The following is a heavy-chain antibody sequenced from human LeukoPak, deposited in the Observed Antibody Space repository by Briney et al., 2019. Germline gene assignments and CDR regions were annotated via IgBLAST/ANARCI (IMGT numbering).Heavy chain of an antibody. J-gene: IGHJ5*02. CDR2: INHSGST. V-gene: IGHV4-34*01. CDR3: ARHTLLWFGELQNWFDP. D-gene: IGHD3-10*01. Sequence: SETLSLTCAVYGGSFSGYYWSWIRQPPGKGLEWIGEINHSGSTNYNPSLKSRVTMSVDTSKNQFSLKLSSVTAADTAVYYCARHTLLWFGELQNWFDPWGQGTLVTVSS. CDR1: GGSFSGYY.